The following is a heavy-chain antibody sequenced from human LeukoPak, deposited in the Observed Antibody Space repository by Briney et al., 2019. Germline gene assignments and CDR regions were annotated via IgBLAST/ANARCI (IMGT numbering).Heavy chain of an antibody. CDR2: INPNSGGT. J-gene: IGHJ4*02. CDR1: GYTFTGYY. CDR3: TLTYCSGGSCYSDYFDC. V-gene: IGHV1-2*02. D-gene: IGHD2-15*01. Sequence: GASVKVSCKASGYTFTGYYMHWVRQAPGQGLEWMGWINPNSGGTNYAQKFQGRVTMTRDTSISTAYMELSRLRSDDTAVYYCTLTYCSGGSCYSDYFDCWGQGTLVTVSS.